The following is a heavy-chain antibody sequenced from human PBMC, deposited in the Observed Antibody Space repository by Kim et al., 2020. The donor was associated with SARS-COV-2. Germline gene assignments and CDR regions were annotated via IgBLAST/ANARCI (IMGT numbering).Heavy chain of an antibody. Sequence: GGSLRLSCAASGFTFGDYTMAWVRQAPGEGLEWVSGINWNGGSIGYVDSVKGRFTISRDNAKKSLFLQMDSLRAEDTAVYYCARACRPATPCCYAALDVWGLGPPVPVPS. CDR3: ARACRPATPCCYAALDV. V-gene: IGHV3-20*04. CDR1: GFTFGDYT. J-gene: IGHJ6*02. D-gene: IGHD2-15*01. CDR2: INWNGGSI.